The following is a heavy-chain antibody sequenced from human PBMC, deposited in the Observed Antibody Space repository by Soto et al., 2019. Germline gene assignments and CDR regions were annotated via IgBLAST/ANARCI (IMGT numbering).Heavy chain of an antibody. J-gene: IGHJ5*02. Sequence: TLSLTCAVSGGSISSGGFSWGWIRQRPGKGLEWIGYIYHGGSTYSNPSLKSRVTISVDRSNNQFSLKLSSVAAADTAVYCGDRVNKLTDNWFDPWGQGTLVTVSS. V-gene: IGHV4-30-2*01. CDR2: IYHGGST. D-gene: IGHD3-9*01. CDR3: DRVNKLTDNWFDP. CDR1: GGSISSGGFS.